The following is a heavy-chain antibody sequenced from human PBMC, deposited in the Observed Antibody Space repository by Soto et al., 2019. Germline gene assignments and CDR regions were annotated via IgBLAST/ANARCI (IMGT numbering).Heavy chain of an antibody. V-gene: IGHV3-23*01. D-gene: IGHD6-13*01. CDR3: AKDLSVPYSSSWYKVYGSHYYYGMDV. J-gene: IGHJ6*02. CDR1: GFTFSSYA. CDR2: ISGSGGST. Sequence: GGSLRLSCAASGFTFSSYAMSWVRQAPGKGLEWVSAISGSGGSTYYADSVKGRFTISRDNSKNTLYLQMNSLRAEDTAVYYCAKDLSVPYSSSWYKVYGSHYYYGMDVWGQGTTVTVSS.